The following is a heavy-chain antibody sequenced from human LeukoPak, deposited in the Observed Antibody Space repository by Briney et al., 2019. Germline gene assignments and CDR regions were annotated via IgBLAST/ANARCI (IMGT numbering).Heavy chain of an antibody. CDR2: ISYDGSNK. V-gene: IGHV3-30*18. CDR1: GFTFSSYG. CDR3: AKVNYGGDSVDWYFDL. Sequence: PGGSLRLSCAASGFTFSSYGMHWVRQAPGKGLEWVAVISYDGSNKYFADSVKGRFTISRDNSKNTLYLQMNSLRAEDTAVYYCAKVNYGGDSVDWYFDLWGRGTLVTVSS. D-gene: IGHD4-23*01. J-gene: IGHJ2*01.